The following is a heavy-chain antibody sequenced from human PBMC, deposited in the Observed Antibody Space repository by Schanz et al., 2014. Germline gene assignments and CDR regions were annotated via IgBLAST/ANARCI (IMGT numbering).Heavy chain of an antibody. V-gene: IGHV3-23*01. Sequence: EVQLLESGGGLVQPGGSLRLSCASSGFSFTTYAMSWVRQAPGKGLEWVSSISSGGGSTYYADSVKGRFTISRDNSKNTLYLQMNSLRAEDTAVYYCATASSPVREAGAGSSFHLWGQGTLXTVSS. CDR3: ATASSPVREAGAGSSFHL. CDR1: GFSFTTYA. J-gene: IGHJ5*02. CDR2: ISSGGGST. D-gene: IGHD6-13*01.